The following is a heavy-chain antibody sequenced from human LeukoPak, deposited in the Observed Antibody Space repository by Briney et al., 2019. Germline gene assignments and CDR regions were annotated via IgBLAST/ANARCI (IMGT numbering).Heavy chain of an antibody. Sequence: GASVKVSCKASGYTFTSYYMHWVRQAPGRGLEWMGIINPSGGNTSYAQKFQGRVTMTRDTSTSTVYMEPSSLRSEDTAVYYCATTADCGGDCYQSFFAGRAFDIWGQGTMVTVSS. CDR3: ATTADCGGDCYQSFFAGRAFDI. V-gene: IGHV1-46*01. J-gene: IGHJ3*02. CDR2: INPSGGNT. D-gene: IGHD2-21*02. CDR1: GYTFTSYY.